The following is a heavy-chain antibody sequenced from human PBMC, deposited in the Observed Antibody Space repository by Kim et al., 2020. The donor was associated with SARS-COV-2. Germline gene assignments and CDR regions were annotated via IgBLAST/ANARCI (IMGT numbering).Heavy chain of an antibody. CDR3: SREVRSSWYDLYFDY. Sequence: SLHRRVTISVDASKNQFSLKLSSVTAADTAVYYCSREVRSSWYDLYFDYWGQGTLVTVSS. V-gene: IGHV4-31*02. J-gene: IGHJ4*02. D-gene: IGHD6-13*01.